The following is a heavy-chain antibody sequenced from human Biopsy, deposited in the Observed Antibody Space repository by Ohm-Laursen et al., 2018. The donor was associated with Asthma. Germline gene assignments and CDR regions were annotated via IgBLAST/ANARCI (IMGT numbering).Heavy chain of an antibody. CDR1: GDSFSNYA. Sequence: GASVKVSCKVSGDSFSNYAISWVRQAPGQGLEWMGGLIPVLGTPDHAQMFEGRVTITADESTSTAYMELSSLSPEDTAVYYCARGYSGSDRIVYYYSGLEVWGQGTTVTVSS. CDR3: ARGYSGSDRIVYYYSGLEV. D-gene: IGHD5-12*01. V-gene: IGHV1-69*13. J-gene: IGHJ6*02. CDR2: LIPVLGTP.